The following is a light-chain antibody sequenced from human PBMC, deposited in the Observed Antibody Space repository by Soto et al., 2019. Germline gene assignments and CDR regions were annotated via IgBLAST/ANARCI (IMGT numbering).Light chain of an antibody. CDR3: QQYGSAGT. CDR1: ENVRTF. Sequence: FVLPQSPATLSLSPGERATLSCRASENVRTFVDWYQQKPGQAPRLLIYGASNRATGIPARFSGSGSGTDFTLTISNLEPEDFAVYDCQQYGSAGTFGQGTK. CDR2: GAS. J-gene: IGKJ1*01. V-gene: IGKV3-11*01.